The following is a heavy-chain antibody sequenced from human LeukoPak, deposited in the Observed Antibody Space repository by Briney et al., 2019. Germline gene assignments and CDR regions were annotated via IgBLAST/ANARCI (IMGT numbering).Heavy chain of an antibody. CDR3: AKEMSPGIVVVPAAIYCCYYYGMDV. J-gene: IGHJ6*02. Sequence: PGGSLRLSCAASGFTFSSYAVSWVRQAPGKGLEWVSAISGSGGSTYYADSVKGRFTISRDNSKNTLYLQMNSLRAEDTAVYYCAKEMSPGIVVVPAAIYCCYYYGMDVWGQGTTVTVSS. V-gene: IGHV3-23*01. D-gene: IGHD2-2*01. CDR1: GFTFSSYA. CDR2: ISGSGGST.